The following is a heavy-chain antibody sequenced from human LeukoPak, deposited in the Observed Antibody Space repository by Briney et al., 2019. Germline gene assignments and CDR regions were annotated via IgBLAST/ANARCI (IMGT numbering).Heavy chain of an antibody. CDR3: ARAASRDGYNDY. V-gene: IGHV1-18*04. J-gene: IGHJ4*02. Sequence: ASVKVSCKASGYTFTGFYVHWVRQAPGQGLEWMGWISAYNGNTNYAQKLQGRVTMTTDTSTSTAYMELRSLRSDDTAVYYCARAASRDGYNDYWGQGTLVTVSS. CDR2: ISAYNGNT. CDR1: GYTFTGFY. D-gene: IGHD5-24*01.